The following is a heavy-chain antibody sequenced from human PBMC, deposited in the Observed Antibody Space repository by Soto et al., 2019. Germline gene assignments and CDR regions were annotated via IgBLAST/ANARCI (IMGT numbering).Heavy chain of an antibody. V-gene: IGHV3-21*01. CDR1: GFTFKNYN. CDR2: IGVTDTFT. Sequence: EVQLVESGGGLVKPGESLRLSCVASGFTFKNYNMNWVRQAPGKGLEWVSSIGVTDTFTYYADSVKGRFSISRDNAKSSLFLQMNSLRDEDTAVYFCVRDGSLLGLTRWGQGTLVTVSS. D-gene: IGHD3-10*01. CDR3: VRDGSLLGLTR. J-gene: IGHJ4*02.